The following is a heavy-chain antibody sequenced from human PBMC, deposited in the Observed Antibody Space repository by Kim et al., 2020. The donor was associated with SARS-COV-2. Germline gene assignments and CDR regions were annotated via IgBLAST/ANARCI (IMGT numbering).Heavy chain of an antibody. Sequence: GGSLRLSCAASGFTFSSYGMNWVRQAPGKGLEWVSFISSSSSYIYYADSVKGRFTISRDNAKNSLYLQMNSLRAEDTAVYYCAREGGGDYGLEDYWGQGALVTVSA. J-gene: IGHJ4*02. CDR1: GFTFSSYG. V-gene: IGHV3-21*01. CDR3: AREGGGDYGLEDY. D-gene: IGHD4-17*01. CDR2: ISSSSSYI.